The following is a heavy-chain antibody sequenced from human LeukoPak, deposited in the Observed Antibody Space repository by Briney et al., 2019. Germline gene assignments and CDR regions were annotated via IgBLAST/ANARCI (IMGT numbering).Heavy chain of an antibody. V-gene: IGHV3-53*05. J-gene: IGHJ6*02. Sequence: GEFLRLSCAASGSNITYNYMTWVRQAPGKGLEWVSLINSGGDTYYADSLKGRITVSRDTSNNALFLQMSGLRPEDTAVYYCARTSFYYDMDVWGQGTTVTVSS. CDR3: ARTSFYYDMDV. CDR2: INSGGDT. D-gene: IGHD3-16*02. CDR1: GSNITYNY.